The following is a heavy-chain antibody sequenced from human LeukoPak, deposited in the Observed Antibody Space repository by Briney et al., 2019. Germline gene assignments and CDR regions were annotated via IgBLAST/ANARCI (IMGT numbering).Heavy chain of an antibody. V-gene: IGHV3-48*03. Sequence: GGSLRLSCAASGFSFTSYDMNWVRQPLGKGLEWVSFISGGGDIIYYADSVKGRFTISRDNAKNSLSLQMNSLRAEDTALYYCTREGTWDDFDYWGQGTRVTVSS. CDR2: ISGGGDII. CDR3: TREGTWDDFDY. J-gene: IGHJ4*02. D-gene: IGHD1-1*01. CDR1: GFSFTSYD.